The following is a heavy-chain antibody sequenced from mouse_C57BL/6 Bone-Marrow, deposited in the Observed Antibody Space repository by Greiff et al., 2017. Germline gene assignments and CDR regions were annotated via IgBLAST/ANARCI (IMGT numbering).Heavy chain of an antibody. Sequence: VQLKQPGAELVKPGASVKLSCKASGYTFTSYWITWVKQRPGQGLEWIGDIYPTSGRTNYNEKFKGKAILTVDTSSNTAYMQLSSLTSEDSAVFYCARWGPLGRSLDYGGQGTTLTVSA. J-gene: IGHJ2*01. CDR2: IYPTSGRT. CDR3: ARWGPLGRSLDY. V-gene: IGHV1-55*01. CDR1: GYTFTSYW. D-gene: IGHD3-3*01.